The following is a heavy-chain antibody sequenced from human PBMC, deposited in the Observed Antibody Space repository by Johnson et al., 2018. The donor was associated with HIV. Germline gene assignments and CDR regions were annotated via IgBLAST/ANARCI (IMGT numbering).Heavy chain of an antibody. Sequence: QVQLVESGGGVVQPGRSLRLSCAASGFTFSSYGMHWVRQAPGKGLEWVAVISYDGSNKYYADSVKGRFTISRDNSKNSLYLQMNSLRAEDTAVYYCARSGYSGGFIWGQGAMVTVSS. J-gene: IGHJ3*02. CDR3: ARSGYSGGFI. CDR2: ISYDGSNK. CDR1: GFTFSSYG. V-gene: IGHV3-30*03. D-gene: IGHD1-26*01.